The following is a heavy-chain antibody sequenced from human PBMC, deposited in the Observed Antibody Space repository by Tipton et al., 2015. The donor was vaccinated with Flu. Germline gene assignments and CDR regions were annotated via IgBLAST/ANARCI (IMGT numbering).Heavy chain of an antibody. CDR1: GFTFGSYG. D-gene: IGHD1-14*01. CDR2: MWFDGSNI. J-gene: IGHJ4*02. CDR3: AGEPEPLFDY. Sequence: SLRLSCTASGFTFGSYGMHWVRQAPGKGLDWVAYMWFDGSNIRYADSVKGRFTISRDNGKNILYLQMSGLRVEDTAVCSCAGEPEPLFDYWGQGVLVTVSS. V-gene: IGHV3-33*01.